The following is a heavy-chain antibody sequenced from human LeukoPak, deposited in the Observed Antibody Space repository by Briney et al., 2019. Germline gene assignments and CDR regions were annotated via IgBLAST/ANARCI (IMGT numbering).Heavy chain of an antibody. D-gene: IGHD1-26*01. CDR2: VSTYNDKK. V-gene: IGHV1-18*01. CDR3: ARHSGSYAFDY. J-gene: IGHJ4*02. CDR1: GYXFTSYG. Sequence: ASVKVSCKTSGYXFTSYGISWVRQAPGQGHEWMGWVSTYNDKKDYAQKFQGRVIMTTDTSTTTAYMELGSLRSDDTAVYYCARHSGSYAFDYWGQGTLVTVSS.